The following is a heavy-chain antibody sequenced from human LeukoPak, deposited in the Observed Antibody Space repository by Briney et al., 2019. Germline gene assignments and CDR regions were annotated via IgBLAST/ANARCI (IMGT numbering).Heavy chain of an antibody. CDR2: ISSSSSYI. CDR1: GFTFSSYS. D-gene: IGHD4-17*01. J-gene: IGHJ4*02. CDR3: ARAGYGDHHFSDYFDY. V-gene: IGHV3-21*01. Sequence: GGSLRLSCAASGFTFSSYSMNWVRQAPGKGLEWVSSISSSSSYIYYADSVKGRFTISRDNAKNSLYLQMNSLRAEDTAVYYCARAGYGDHHFSDYFDYWGQGTLVTVSS.